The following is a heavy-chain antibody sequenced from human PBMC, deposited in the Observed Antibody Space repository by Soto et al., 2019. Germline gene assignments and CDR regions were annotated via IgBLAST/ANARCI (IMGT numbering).Heavy chain of an antibody. CDR2: ISPGSSHI. J-gene: IGHJ4*02. Sequence: GGSLRLSCAASGFTFSIYSMNWVRQAPGKGLEWVSYISPGSSHIYYADSVKGRFTISRDNDKNSLYLQMNNLRAEDTALYYCARPTYYYDSSGPPAYWGQGTXVTVSS. V-gene: IGHV3-48*01. CDR3: ARPTYYYDSSGPPAY. CDR1: GFTFSIYS. D-gene: IGHD3-22*01.